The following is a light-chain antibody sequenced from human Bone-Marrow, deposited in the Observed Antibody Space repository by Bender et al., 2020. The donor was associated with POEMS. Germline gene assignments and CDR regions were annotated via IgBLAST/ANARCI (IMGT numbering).Light chain of an antibody. CDR2: DVT. CDR1: SSDVGGYNF. CDR3: SSYSSSSTYV. V-gene: IGLV2-14*03. J-gene: IGLJ3*02. Sequence: QSALTQPASVSGSPGQSITISCTGTSSDVGGYNFVSWYQQHSGRAPKLMIYDVTYRPSGVSNRFSGSKSGNTASLTISWLQAEDEADYYCSSYSSSSTYVFGGGTKLTVL.